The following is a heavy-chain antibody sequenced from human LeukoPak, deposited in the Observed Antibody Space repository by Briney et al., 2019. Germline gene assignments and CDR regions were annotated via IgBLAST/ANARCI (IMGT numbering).Heavy chain of an antibody. Sequence: GGSLRLSCAASGFTFSSYAMGWVRQAPGKGLEWVSTIGGNGDTTYYADSVKGRFTISRDNSKNTLYLQMNSLRAEDTAVYYCAKDLDSSSWYYFDYWGQGTLVTVSS. J-gene: IGHJ4*02. D-gene: IGHD6-13*01. CDR3: AKDLDSSSWYYFDY. CDR1: GFTFSSYA. CDR2: IGGNGDTT. V-gene: IGHV3-23*01.